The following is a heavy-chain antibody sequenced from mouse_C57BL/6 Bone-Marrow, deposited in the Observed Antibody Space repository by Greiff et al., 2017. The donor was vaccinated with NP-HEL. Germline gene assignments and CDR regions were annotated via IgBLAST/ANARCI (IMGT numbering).Heavy chain of an antibody. J-gene: IGHJ1*03. Sequence: PVVESGGGLVQPGESLKLSCESNEYEFPSHDMSWVRKTPEKRLELVAAINSDGGSTYYPDTMERRFIISRDNTKKTLYLQMSSLRSEDTALYYCARHGERRGWYFDVWGTGTTVTVSS. CDR3: ARHGERRGWYFDV. CDR2: INSDGGST. V-gene: IGHV5-2*01. CDR1: EYEFPSHD.